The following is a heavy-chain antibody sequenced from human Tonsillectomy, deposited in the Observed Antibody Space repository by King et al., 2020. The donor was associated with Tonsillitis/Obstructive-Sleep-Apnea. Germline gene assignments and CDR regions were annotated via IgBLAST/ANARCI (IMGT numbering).Heavy chain of an antibody. CDR3: ARAARTIAVAGTRNWFDP. CDR2: INPSGGST. J-gene: IGHJ5*02. Sequence: VQLVESGAEVKKPGASVKVSYKASGYTFTSYYMHWVRQAPGQGLEWMGIINPSGGSTSYAQKFQGRVTMTRDTSTSTVYMELSSLRSEDTAVYYCARAARTIAVAGTRNWFDPWGQGTLVTVSS. V-gene: IGHV1-46*01. D-gene: IGHD6-19*01. CDR1: GYTFTSYY.